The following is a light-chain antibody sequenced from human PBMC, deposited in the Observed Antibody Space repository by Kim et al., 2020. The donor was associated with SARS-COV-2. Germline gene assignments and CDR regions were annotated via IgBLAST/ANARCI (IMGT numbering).Light chain of an antibody. Sequence: SVGDRVTSTGRASQGSSNDLAWYQQKPGKRPNLRIYAASTLQSGGPSRFSGSGSGTDFTLTISSLQPEDVATDYCQKYNSAPWTFGQGTKVDIK. V-gene: IGKV1-27*01. CDR2: AAS. CDR3: QKYNSAPWT. CDR1: QGSSND. J-gene: IGKJ1*01.